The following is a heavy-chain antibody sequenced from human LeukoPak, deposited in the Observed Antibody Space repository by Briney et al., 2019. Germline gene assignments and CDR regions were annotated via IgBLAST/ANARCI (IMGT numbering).Heavy chain of an antibody. CDR2: IYHSGST. J-gene: IGHJ4*02. V-gene: IGHV4-38-2*02. Sequence: SETLSLTCTVSGYSINSGYYWAWIRQPPGKGLQWIGSIYHSGSTYYNPSLKSRVTISIDTSKNQFSLKLSSVTAADTAVYYCARDPGGGGSFDYWGQGALVTVSS. CDR3: ARDPGGGGSFDY. D-gene: IGHD2-15*01. CDR1: GYSINSGYY.